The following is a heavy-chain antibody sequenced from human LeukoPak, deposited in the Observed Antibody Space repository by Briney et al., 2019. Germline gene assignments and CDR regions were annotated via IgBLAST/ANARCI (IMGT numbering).Heavy chain of an antibody. D-gene: IGHD6-13*01. V-gene: IGHV3-23*01. CDR3: AKAGDSSSWYEDFDY. Sequence: PGGSLRLSCAASGFTFSSYGMSWVRQAPGKGLEWVSAISGSGDSTYYADSVKGRFTVSRDNSKNTLYLQMNSLRAEDTAVYYCAKAGDSSSWYEDFDYWGQGTLVTVSS. CDR2: ISGSGDST. J-gene: IGHJ4*02. CDR1: GFTFSSYG.